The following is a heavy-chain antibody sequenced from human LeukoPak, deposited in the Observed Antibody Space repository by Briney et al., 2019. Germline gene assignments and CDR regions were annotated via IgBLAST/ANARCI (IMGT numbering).Heavy chain of an antibody. CDR3: ATALSPGIAAAGKRRALDY. V-gene: IGHV1-2*02. CDR1: GGTFSSYA. J-gene: IGHJ4*02. D-gene: IGHD6-13*01. CDR2: INPNSGGT. Sequence: ASVKVSCKASGGTFSSYAISWVRQAPGQGLEWMGWINPNSGGTNYAQKFQGRVTMTRDTSISTAYMELSRLRSDDTAVYYCATALSPGIAAAGKRRALDYWGQGTLVTVSS.